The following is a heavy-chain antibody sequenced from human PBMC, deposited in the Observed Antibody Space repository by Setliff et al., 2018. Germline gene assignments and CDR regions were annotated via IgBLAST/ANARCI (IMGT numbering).Heavy chain of an antibody. CDR1: GGSFSGYY. D-gene: IGHD5-18*01. CDR3: AEGDTAMVTGD. CDR2: INHSGST. V-gene: IGHV4-34*01. Sequence: SETLSLTCTVSGGSFSGYYWSWIRQPPGKGLEWIGEINHSGSTNYNPSLKSRVTISVDTSKNQFSLKLSSVTAADTAVYYCAEGDTAMVTGDWGQGTLVTVSS. J-gene: IGHJ4*02.